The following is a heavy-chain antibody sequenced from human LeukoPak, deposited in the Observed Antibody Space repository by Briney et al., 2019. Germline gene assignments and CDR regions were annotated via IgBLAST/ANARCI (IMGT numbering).Heavy chain of an antibody. V-gene: IGHV3-23*01. CDR3: AKGGYCSSTSCYSSSDY. CDR1: GFTFSSYA. J-gene: IGHJ4*02. Sequence: GASLRLSCAASGFTFSSYAMSWVRQAPGKGLEWVSAISGSGGSTYYADSVKGRFTISRDSSKNTLYLQMNSLRAEDTAVYYCAKGGYCSSTSCYSSSDYWGQGTLVTVSS. CDR2: ISGSGGST. D-gene: IGHD2-2*01.